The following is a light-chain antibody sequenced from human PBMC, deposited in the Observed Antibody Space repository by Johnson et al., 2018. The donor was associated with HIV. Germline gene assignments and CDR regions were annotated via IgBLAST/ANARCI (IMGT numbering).Light chain of an antibody. Sequence: QSILTQPPSVSVAPGQKVTISCSGSSSNIGNNYVSWYQQLPGTAPKLLIYDNNKRPSGIPDRFSGSKSGASATLDITGLQTGDEADYYCGTWDNSLNVYVFGTGTKVTVL. V-gene: IGLV1-51*01. CDR1: SSNIGNNY. CDR2: DNN. J-gene: IGLJ1*01. CDR3: GTWDNSLNVYV.